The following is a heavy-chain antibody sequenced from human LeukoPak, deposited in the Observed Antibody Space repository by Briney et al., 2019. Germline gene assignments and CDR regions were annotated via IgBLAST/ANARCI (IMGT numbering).Heavy chain of an antibody. CDR1: GGSISSYY. CDR2: IYTYTSGST. CDR3: ARDLLTGYPGNWFDP. D-gene: IGHD3-9*01. Sequence: PSETLSLTCTVSGGSISSYYWSWIRQPAGEGLEWIGRIYTYTSGSTNYNPSLKSRVTISLDTSKNQFSLKLSSVTAADTAVYYCARDLLTGYPGNWFDPWGQGTLVTVSS. J-gene: IGHJ5*02. V-gene: IGHV4-4*07.